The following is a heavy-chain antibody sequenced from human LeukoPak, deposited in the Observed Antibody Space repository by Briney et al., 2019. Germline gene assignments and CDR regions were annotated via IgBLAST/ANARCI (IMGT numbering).Heavy chain of an antibody. CDR3: ARRGAVTYAFDI. Sequence: PGGSLRLSCAASGFTFSYYWMSWVRQAPGKGLEWVANIIQDGSEKHYVDSVKGRFTISRDNAKSSLYLQMNSLRAEDTAVYYCARRGAVTYAFDIWGQGTMVTVSS. CDR2: IIQDGSEK. J-gene: IGHJ3*02. V-gene: IGHV3-7*01. CDR1: GFTFSYYW. D-gene: IGHD4-17*01.